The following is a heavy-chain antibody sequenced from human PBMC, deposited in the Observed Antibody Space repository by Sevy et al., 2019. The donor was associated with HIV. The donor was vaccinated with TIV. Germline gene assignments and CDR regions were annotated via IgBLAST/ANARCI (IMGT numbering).Heavy chain of an antibody. CDR2: INPNSGGT. Sequence: ASVKVSYKASGYTFTDYYMHWVRQAPGQGLEWMGWINPNSGGTICAHKFQGRVTMTRDTSISTAYMELSRLRSDDTAVYYCARESGGGYQSQNWFDPWGQGTLVTVSS. V-gene: IGHV1-2*02. J-gene: IGHJ5*02. D-gene: IGHD5-12*01. CDR1: GYTFTDYY. CDR3: ARESGGGYQSQNWFDP.